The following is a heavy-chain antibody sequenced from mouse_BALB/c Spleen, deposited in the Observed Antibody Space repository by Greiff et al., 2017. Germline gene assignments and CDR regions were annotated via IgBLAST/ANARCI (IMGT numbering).Heavy chain of an antibody. J-gene: IGHJ4*01. CDR2: ISYSGST. Sequence: EVKVEESGPGLVKPSQSLSLTCTVTGYSITSDYAWNWIRQFPGNKLEWMGYISYSGSTSYNPSLKSRISITRDTSKNQFFLQLNSVTTEDTATYYCARWGLLRYPYAMDYWGQGTSVTVSS. V-gene: IGHV3-2*02. CDR3: ARWGLLRYPYAMDY. D-gene: IGHD1-1*01. CDR1: GYSITSDYA.